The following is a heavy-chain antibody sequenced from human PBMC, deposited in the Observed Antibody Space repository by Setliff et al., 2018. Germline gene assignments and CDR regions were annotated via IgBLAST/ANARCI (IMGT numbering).Heavy chain of an antibody. J-gene: IGHJ4*02. Sequence: PWGTLRLSCAASGFDFKTHWMDWARQAPGKGLEWVANIKEDGSQRNYVDAVKGRFTISRDNSKNTLYLQMNSLRAEDTAVYYCAGASWGTDYYFDYWGQGTLVTVSS. CDR1: GFDFKTHW. CDR2: IKEDGSQR. CDR3: AGASWGTDYYFDY. V-gene: IGHV3-7*01. D-gene: IGHD1-1*01.